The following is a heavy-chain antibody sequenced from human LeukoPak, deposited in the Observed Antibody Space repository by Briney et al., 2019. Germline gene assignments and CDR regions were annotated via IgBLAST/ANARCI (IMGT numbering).Heavy chain of an antibody. D-gene: IGHD1-26*01. CDR1: GFTFSTYW. V-gene: IGHV3-7*01. CDR2: MNQDGSQK. J-gene: IGHJ4*02. CDR3: AKDVAWGRIDL. Sequence: PGGSLRLSCAASGFTFSTYWMSWVRQAPGKGLEWVAIMNQDGSQKYYVDSVKGRFTISRDNAKNSLYLQMDSLRVEDTAVYHCAKDVAWGRIDLWGQGTLATVSS.